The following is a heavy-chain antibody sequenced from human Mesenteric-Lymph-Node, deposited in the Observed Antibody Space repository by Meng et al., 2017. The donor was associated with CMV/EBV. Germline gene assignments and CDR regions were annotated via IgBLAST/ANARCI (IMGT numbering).Heavy chain of an antibody. V-gene: IGHV4-38-2*02. D-gene: IGHD1-20*01. CDR2: INHSGST. CDR3: ARVMYNSDAFDI. Sequence: GSLRLSCTVSGYSISSYYYWSWIRQPPGKGLEWIGEINHSGSTNYNPSLKSRVTISVDTSKNQFSLKLSSVTAADTAVYYCARVMYNSDAFDIWGQGTMVTVSS. CDR1: GYSISSYYY. J-gene: IGHJ3*02.